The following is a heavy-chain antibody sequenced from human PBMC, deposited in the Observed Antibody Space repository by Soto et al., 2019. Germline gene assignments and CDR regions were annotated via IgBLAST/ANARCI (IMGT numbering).Heavy chain of an antibody. J-gene: IGHJ4*02. D-gene: IGHD3-22*01. CDR2: IYHSGST. CDR1: GVSISSGGYS. Sequence: SETLSLTCTVSGVSISSGGYSWSWIRQPPGKGLEWIGYIYHSGSTYYNPPLKSRVTISVDRSKNQFSLKLSSVTAADAAVYYCASGRRYPPQTYYYDSSGYTLSYWGQGTLVTVSS. CDR3: ASGRRYPPQTYYYDSSGYTLSY. V-gene: IGHV4-30-2*01.